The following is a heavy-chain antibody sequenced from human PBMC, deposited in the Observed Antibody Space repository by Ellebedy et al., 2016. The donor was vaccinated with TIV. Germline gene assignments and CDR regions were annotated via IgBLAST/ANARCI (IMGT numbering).Heavy chain of an antibody. D-gene: IGHD6-13*01. CDR2: INPNSGGT. V-gene: IGHV1-2*02. CDR1: GYTFTDYY. Sequence: ASVKVSCKASGYTFTDYYMHWVRQAPGQGLEWMGWINPNSGGTNYAQKFQGRVTMTRDTSISTAYMELSRLRSDDTAVYYCARDGDIAAAGGLYWGQGTLVTVSS. J-gene: IGHJ4*02. CDR3: ARDGDIAAAGGLY.